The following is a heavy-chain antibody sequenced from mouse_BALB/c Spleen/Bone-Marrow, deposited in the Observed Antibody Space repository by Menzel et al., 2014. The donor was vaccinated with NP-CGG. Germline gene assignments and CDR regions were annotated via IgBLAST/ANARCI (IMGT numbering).Heavy chain of an antibody. CDR3: ARLGRDYLDY. J-gene: IGHJ2*01. CDR1: GYAFTIYL. D-gene: IGHD4-1*01. V-gene: IGHV1-54*01. CDR2: INPGSGGS. Sequence: QVQLQQSGAELVRSGTSVKVSCKASGYAFTIYLIEWIKQRPGQGLEWIGVINPGSGGSNYNEKFKGKATLTADKSSSTAYMRLSNLTSDDSAVYFCARLGRDYLDYWGQGTTLTVSS.